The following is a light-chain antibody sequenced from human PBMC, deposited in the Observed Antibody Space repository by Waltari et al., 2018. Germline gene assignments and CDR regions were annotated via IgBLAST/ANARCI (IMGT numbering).Light chain of an antibody. Sequence: QSSLTPPASVSGSPGQAVTHSFTGPRNDGGTYNYLSWYQQHPGKAPKLIIFEVRHRPSGVSNRFSASKSGNKASLTISGLQTEDEADYYCSSYTSSSTLVFGGGTKVTVL. CDR1: RNDGGTYNY. CDR3: SSYTSSSTLV. CDR2: EVR. V-gene: IGLV2-14*01. J-gene: IGLJ2*01.